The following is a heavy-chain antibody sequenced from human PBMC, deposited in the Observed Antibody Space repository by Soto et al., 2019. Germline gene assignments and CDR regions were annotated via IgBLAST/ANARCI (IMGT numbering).Heavy chain of an antibody. Sequence: QVQLQESGPGLVKPSETLSLTCTVSGGSISSYYWSWIRQPAGKGLEWIGRIYTSGSTNYNPSLKSRVTMSVDTSKNQFSLKLSSVTAADTAVYYCARDNYHDSSGYSLNFDYWGQGTLVTVSS. J-gene: IGHJ4*02. CDR2: IYTSGST. V-gene: IGHV4-4*07. CDR1: GGSISSYY. D-gene: IGHD3-22*01. CDR3: ARDNYHDSSGYSLNFDY.